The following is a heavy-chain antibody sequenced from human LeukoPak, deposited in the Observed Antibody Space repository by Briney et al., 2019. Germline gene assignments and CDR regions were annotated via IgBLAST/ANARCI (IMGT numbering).Heavy chain of an antibody. CDR2: INPSGGST. D-gene: IGHD6-13*01. J-gene: IGHJ6*02. CDR1: GYTFTSYY. V-gene: IGHV1-46*01. Sequence: ASVKVSCKASGYTFTSYYMHWVRQAPGQGLEWMGIINPSGGSTSYAQKFQGRVTMTRDTSTSTVYMELSSLRSEDTAVYYCARGPAAGRDYYYGMDVWGQGTTVTVSS. CDR3: ARGPAAGRDYYYGMDV.